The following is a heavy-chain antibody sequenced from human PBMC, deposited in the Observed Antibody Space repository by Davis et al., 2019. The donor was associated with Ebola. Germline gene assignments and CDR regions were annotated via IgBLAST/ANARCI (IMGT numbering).Heavy chain of an antibody. CDR2: IKEDGSEK. Sequence: GESLKISCAASGFTFSYYWMTWVRQAPGKGLEWVANIKEDGSEKFYVDSVKGRFTISRDNVKNSLYLQMNSLRAEDTAVYYCARDLYSSSWYGDWFDPWGQGTLVTVSS. D-gene: IGHD6-13*01. J-gene: IGHJ5*02. V-gene: IGHV3-7*03. CDR3: ARDLYSSSWYGDWFDP. CDR1: GFTFSYYW.